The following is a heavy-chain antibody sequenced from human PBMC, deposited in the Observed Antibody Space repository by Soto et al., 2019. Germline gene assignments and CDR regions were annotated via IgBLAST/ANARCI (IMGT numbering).Heavy chain of an antibody. J-gene: IGHJ4*02. V-gene: IGHV3-7*04. Sequence: GGSLRLSCAASGVTFSTYWMSWVRQAPGKGLEWVANIKQDGSEKFYVDSVKGRFTISRDNAKNSLYLQMNSLRAEDTAVYFRATDFRGYWGQGSMVTVSS. CDR1: GVTFSTYW. CDR3: ATDFRGY. CDR2: IKQDGSEK.